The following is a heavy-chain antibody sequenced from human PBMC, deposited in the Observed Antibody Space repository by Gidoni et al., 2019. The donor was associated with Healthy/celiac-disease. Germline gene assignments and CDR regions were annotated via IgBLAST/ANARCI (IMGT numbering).Heavy chain of an antibody. CDR2: IYYSGST. V-gene: IGHV4-59*01. J-gene: IGHJ5*02. Sequence: QVQLQEPGPGLVKPSETLSLTCTVSGGSISSYYWSWIRQPPGKGLEWIGYIYYSGSTNYNHSLKSRVTISVDTSKNQFSLKLSSVTAADTAVYYCARGVWFGSRNWFDPWGQGTLVTVSS. D-gene: IGHD3-10*01. CDR1: GGSISSYY. CDR3: ARGVWFGSRNWFDP.